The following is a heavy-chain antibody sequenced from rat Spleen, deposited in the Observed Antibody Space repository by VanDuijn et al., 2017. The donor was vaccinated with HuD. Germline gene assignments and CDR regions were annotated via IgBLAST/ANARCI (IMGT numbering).Heavy chain of an antibody. J-gene: IGHJ2*01. Sequence: EVQLVESGGGFVQPGRSMKLSCAASGFTLSNFYMAWVRQAPTKGLEWVASISTGGGNTHYRDSVKGRFTISRDNSKNTLYLEMNSLRSEDTAMYYCAATLSSPRDYWGQGVMVTVSS. CDR2: ISTGGGNT. D-gene: IGHD1-2*01. V-gene: IGHV5-25*01. CDR3: AATLSSPRDY. CDR1: GFTLSNFY.